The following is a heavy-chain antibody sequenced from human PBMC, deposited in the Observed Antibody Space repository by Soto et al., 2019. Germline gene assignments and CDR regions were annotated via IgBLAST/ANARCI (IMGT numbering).Heavy chain of an antibody. CDR1: GFTFSSYT. Sequence: PGGSLRLSCAASGFTFSSYTMHWVRQTPGKGLEWVAVISYDGSDKYYADSVTGRFTISRDNSKNTLYLQMNSLRVEDTAVYYCAKELHDSSGSPMYYFDYWGPGTLVTVSS. CDR2: ISYDGSDK. V-gene: IGHV3-30-3*01. D-gene: IGHD3-22*01. J-gene: IGHJ4*02. CDR3: AKELHDSSGSPMYYFDY.